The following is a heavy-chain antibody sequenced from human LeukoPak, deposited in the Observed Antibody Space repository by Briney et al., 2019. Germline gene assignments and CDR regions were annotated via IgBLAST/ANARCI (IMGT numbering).Heavy chain of an antibody. CDR3: ARDDRYYYDSSGYYSWAFDI. V-gene: IGHV3-21*01. CDR1: GFTFSSYS. J-gene: IGHJ3*02. CDR2: ISSSSYI. Sequence: GGSLTLSCAASGFTFSSYSMNWVRQAPGKGLEWVSYISSSSYIHYADSVKGRFTISRDNAKNSLYLQMNSLRAEDTAVYYCARDDRYYYDSSGYYSWAFDIWGQGTMVTVSS. D-gene: IGHD3-22*01.